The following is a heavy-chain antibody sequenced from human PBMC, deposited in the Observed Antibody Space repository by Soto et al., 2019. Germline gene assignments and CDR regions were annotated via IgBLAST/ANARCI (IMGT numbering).Heavy chain of an antibody. CDR1: GFTFSSYA. CDR2: ISYDGSNK. J-gene: IGHJ4*02. V-gene: IGHV3-30-3*01. CDR3: AREFESIAVAGNGLDY. D-gene: IGHD6-19*01. Sequence: QVQLVESGGGVVQPGRSLRLSCAASGFTFSSYAMHWVRQAPGKGLEWVAVISYDGSNKYYADSVKGRFTISRDNSKNTLYLQMNSLRAEDTAVYYCAREFESIAVAGNGLDYWGQGTLVTVSS.